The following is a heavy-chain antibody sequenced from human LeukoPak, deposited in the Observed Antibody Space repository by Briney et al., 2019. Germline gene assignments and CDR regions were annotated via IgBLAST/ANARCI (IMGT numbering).Heavy chain of an antibody. CDR3: ASHPIRTADY. D-gene: IGHD5-24*01. J-gene: IGHJ4*02. CDR1: GFTFSNYA. V-gene: IGHV3-23*01. Sequence: GGSLRLSCAASGFTFSNYAMTWVRQAPGRGLEWVSGISGSGGSTYYADSVRGRFTISRDNSKNTLYLQMNSLRAEDTAVYYYASHPIRTADYWGQGTLVTVSS. CDR2: ISGSGGST.